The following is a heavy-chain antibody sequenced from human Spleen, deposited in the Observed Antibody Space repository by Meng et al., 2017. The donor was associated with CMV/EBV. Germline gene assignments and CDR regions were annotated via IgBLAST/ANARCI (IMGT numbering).Heavy chain of an antibody. V-gene: IGHV1-2*02. CDR3: AREGSITGSVGFDP. CDR2: INPNSAGT. Sequence: ASVKVSCKASGYTFTGYYMHWVRQAPGQGLEWMGWINPNSAGTNYAQKFQGRVTMTRDTSISTAYMELSRLISDDTAVYYCAREGSITGSVGFDPWGQGTLVTVSS. J-gene: IGHJ5*02. D-gene: IGHD1-20*01. CDR1: GYTFTGYY.